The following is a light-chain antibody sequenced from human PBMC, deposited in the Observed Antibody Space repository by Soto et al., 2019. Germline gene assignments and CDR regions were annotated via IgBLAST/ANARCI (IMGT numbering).Light chain of an antibody. V-gene: IGLV2-11*01. CDR3: SSFVGPYTYV. Sequence: QSVLTQPASVSGSPGQSITISCTGTTNDVGGYNYVSWYQHHPGKAPKVTIYDVSKRPSGVPDRFSGSKSGNTASLTISGLQPEDEADYYCSSFVGPYTYVFGTGTKLTVL. CDR1: TNDVGGYNY. CDR2: DVS. J-gene: IGLJ1*01.